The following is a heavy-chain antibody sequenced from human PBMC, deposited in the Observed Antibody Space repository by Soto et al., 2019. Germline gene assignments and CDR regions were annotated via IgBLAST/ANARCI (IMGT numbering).Heavy chain of an antibody. CDR3: ARQVITTTYFDY. CDR2: IYSGGST. D-gene: IGHD3-22*01. V-gene: IGHV3-53*01. CDR1: GFTVSSNY. Sequence: GGSLRLSCAASGFTVSSNYRSWVRQAPGKGLEWVSVIYSGGSTYYADSVKGRCTISRDNSKNTLYLQMNSLRAEDTAVYYCARQVITTTYFDYWGQGTLVTVSS. J-gene: IGHJ4*02.